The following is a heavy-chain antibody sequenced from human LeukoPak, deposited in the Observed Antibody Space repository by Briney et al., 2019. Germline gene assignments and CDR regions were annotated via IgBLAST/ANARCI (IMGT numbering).Heavy chain of an antibody. Sequence: QPGRSLRLSCAASGFTFSSYAMHWVRQAPGKGLEWVAVISYDGSNKYYADSVKGRFTISRDNSKNPQYLQMNSMRAEDTAVYYCARKIGGAVAGNWYFDLWGRGTLVIVSS. J-gene: IGHJ2*01. V-gene: IGHV3-30-3*01. CDR1: GFTFSSYA. CDR3: ARKIGGAVAGNWYFDL. D-gene: IGHD6-19*01. CDR2: ISYDGSNK.